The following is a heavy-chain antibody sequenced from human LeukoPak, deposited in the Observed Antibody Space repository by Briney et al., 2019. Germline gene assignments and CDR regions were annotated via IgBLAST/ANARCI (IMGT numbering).Heavy chain of an antibody. CDR3: ATLRIAAAGRYAFDI. CDR2: MNPNSGNT. Sequence: ASVKVSCKASGYTFTSYDINWVRQATGQGLEWMGWMNPNSGNTGYAQKFQGRVTITRKTSISTAYMELSSLRSEDTAVYYCATLRIAAAGRYAFDIWGQGTMVTVSS. CDR1: GYTFTSYD. D-gene: IGHD6-13*01. J-gene: IGHJ3*02. V-gene: IGHV1-8*03.